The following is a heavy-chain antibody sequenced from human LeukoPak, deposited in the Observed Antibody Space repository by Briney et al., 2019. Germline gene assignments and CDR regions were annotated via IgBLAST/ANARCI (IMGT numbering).Heavy chain of an antibody. CDR3: ARAPYYYDSSGWYDY. CDR1: GFTFSSYE. CDR2: ISSSGSTI. D-gene: IGHD3-22*01. J-gene: IGHJ4*02. V-gene: IGHV3-48*03. Sequence: GGSLRLSCAASGFTFSSYEMNWVRQAPGKGLEWVSYISSSGSTIYYADSVKGRFTISRDNAKNTLYLQMNSLRAEDTAVYYCARAPYYYDSSGWYDYWGQGTLVTVSS.